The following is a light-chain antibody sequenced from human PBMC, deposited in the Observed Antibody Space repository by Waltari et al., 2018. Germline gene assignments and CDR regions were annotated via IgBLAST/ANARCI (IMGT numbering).Light chain of an antibody. V-gene: IGLV1-51*01. CDR1: SSNIVNSH. CDR2: GNK. CDR3: GSWDTSLNTGV. Sequence: QSVLTQPPSVSAAPGQKVTISCSGSSSNIVNSHVSWYQQLPGAAPKLLVYGNKRGPSGMPDRFSCAKAGTSATLDITGLQTGDEGDYYCGSWDTSLNTGVFGGGTKLTVL. J-gene: IGLJ3*02.